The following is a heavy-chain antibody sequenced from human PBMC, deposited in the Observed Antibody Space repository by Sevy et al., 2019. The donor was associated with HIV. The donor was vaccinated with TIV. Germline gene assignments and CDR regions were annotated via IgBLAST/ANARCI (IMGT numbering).Heavy chain of an antibody. CDR2: ISSSSSYI. D-gene: IGHD2-2*01. CDR3: ARDESGYCSSTSCYRRYYYYGMDV. CDR1: GFTFSSYS. J-gene: IGHJ6*02. Sequence: GGSLRLSCAASGFTFSSYSMNWVRQAPGKGLEWVSSISSSSSYIYYADSVKGRFTISRDNAKNSLYLQMNRLRAEDTAVYYCARDESGYCSSTSCYRRYYYYGMDVWGQGTTVTVSS. V-gene: IGHV3-21*01.